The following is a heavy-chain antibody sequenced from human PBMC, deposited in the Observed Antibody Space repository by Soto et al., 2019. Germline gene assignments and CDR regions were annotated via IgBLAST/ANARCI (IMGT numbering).Heavy chain of an antibody. V-gene: IGHV1-18*01. Sequence: GASVKVSCKASGYTFTSYAVSWVRQAPGQGLEWMGWISAYNDNIKYAQKFQGRVTMTTDTSMSTVYMELRSLRSDDTAVYFCARFDWLSAWFDPWGQGTPVTVSS. D-gene: IGHD3-9*01. CDR3: ARFDWLSAWFDP. CDR1: GYTFTSYA. J-gene: IGHJ5*02. CDR2: ISAYNDNI.